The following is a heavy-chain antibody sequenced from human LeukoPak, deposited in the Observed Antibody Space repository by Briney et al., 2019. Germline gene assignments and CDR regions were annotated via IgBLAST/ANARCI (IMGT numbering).Heavy chain of an antibody. D-gene: IGHD3-10*02. Sequence: PGGSLRLSCAASGFTFSNYTMNWVRQAPGKGLEWVSSISSSRSYIFYADSVKGRFTVSRDNAKNSLYLQMNSLRAEDTAVYYCARVVFGEIGYYYMDVWGKGTTVTVSS. CDR2: ISSSRSYI. CDR1: GFTFSNYT. J-gene: IGHJ6*03. CDR3: ARVVFGEIGYYYMDV. V-gene: IGHV3-21*01.